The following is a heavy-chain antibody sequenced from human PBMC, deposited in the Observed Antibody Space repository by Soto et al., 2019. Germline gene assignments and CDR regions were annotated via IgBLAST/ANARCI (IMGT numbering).Heavy chain of an antibody. CDR2: IYYSGST. CDR1: GGSISSGGYY. V-gene: IGHV4-31*03. CDR3: ARALGVVVVAATPVSIYFDY. J-gene: IGHJ4*02. D-gene: IGHD2-15*01. Sequence: QVQLQESGPGLVKPSQTLSLTCTVSGGSISSGGYYWSWIRQHPGKGLEWIGYIYYSGSTYYNPSLKSRVTISVDTSKNQFSLKLSSVTAADTAVYYCARALGVVVVAATPVSIYFDYWGQGTLVTVSS.